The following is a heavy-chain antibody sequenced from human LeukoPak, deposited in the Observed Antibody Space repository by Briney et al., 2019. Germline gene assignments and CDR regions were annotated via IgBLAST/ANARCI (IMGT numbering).Heavy chain of an antibody. D-gene: IGHD3-22*01. V-gene: IGHV1-18*01. CDR1: GYTFTDSG. Sequence: ASVKVSCKASGYTFTDSGINWVRQAPGQGLEWMGWISAYNGNTHYAQNLQGRVTMTTDKSTSTAYMELRSLRSDDTAVCYCAKDLYYYGSSGYYGEYWGQGTLVTVSS. J-gene: IGHJ4*02. CDR2: ISAYNGNT. CDR3: AKDLYYYGSSGYYGEY.